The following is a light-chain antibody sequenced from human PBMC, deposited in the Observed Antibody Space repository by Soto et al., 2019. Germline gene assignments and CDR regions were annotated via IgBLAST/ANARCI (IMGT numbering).Light chain of an antibody. CDR3: QSYDSSLSGVV. J-gene: IGLJ3*02. V-gene: IGLV1-40*01. CDR2: DDI. CDR1: SSNIGAGYD. Sequence: QSVLTQPPSVSGAPGQRVGISCTGSSSNIGAGYDVHWYQQLPGRAPKLLIFDDINRPSGVPDRFSGSKSGTSASLAITGLQAEDEADYYCQSYDSSLSGVVFGGGTKLTVL.